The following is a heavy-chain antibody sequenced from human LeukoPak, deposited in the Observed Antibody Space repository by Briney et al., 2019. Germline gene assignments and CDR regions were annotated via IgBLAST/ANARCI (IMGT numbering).Heavy chain of an antibody. D-gene: IGHD6-13*01. CDR3: ARDLEGAAAAGSNY. CDR2: IKQDGSEK. V-gene: IGHV3-7*01. Sequence: GRSLRLSCAASGFTFSSYWMSWVRQAPGKGLEWVANIKQDGSEKYYVDSVKGRFTISRDNAKNSLYLQMNSLRAEDTAVYYCARDLEGAAAAGSNYWGQGTLVTVSS. CDR1: GFTFSSYW. J-gene: IGHJ4*02.